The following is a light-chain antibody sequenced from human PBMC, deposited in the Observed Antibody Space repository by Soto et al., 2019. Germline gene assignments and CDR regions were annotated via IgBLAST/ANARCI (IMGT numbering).Light chain of an antibody. J-gene: IGKJ5*01. CDR3: QHFGGTTFT. V-gene: IGKV3-11*01. CDR1: QTVSNF. Sequence: EIVLTQSPATLSLSPGEGATLSCRASQTVSNFLAWYQQKPGQAPRLLIYDASKRATGIPDRFSGSGSGTHFTLTISRLEPGDFAVYYCQHFGGTTFTFGQGTRLEIK. CDR2: DAS.